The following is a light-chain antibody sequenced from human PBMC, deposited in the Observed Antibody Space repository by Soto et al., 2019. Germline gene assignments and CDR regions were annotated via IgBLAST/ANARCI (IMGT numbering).Light chain of an antibody. CDR3: QQSYSMPYT. J-gene: IGKJ2*01. CDR1: QSIANY. Sequence: DLQMTQSPSSLSASVGDRVAITCRTSQSIANYLNWYQQKPGKAPNLLIYGASSLQSGVPSRFSGSGSGTDFTLTISSLQPEDFATYYCQQSYSMPYTFGQGTKLEIK. CDR2: GAS. V-gene: IGKV1-39*01.